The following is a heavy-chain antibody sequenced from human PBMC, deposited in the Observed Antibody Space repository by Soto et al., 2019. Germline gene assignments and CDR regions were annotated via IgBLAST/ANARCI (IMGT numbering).Heavy chain of an antibody. Sequence: QVHLVESGGGVVQPGRCLRLSCATSGFTFSSYAMNWVRQAPGKGLEWVAVISYDGSNKYYADSVKGRFTISRDNSKNTLYLQMNSLRGEDTAVYYCARDRGSRNAEYFQHWGQGTLVPVSS. CDR1: GFTFSSYA. CDR3: ARDRGSRNAEYFQH. CDR2: ISYDGSNK. V-gene: IGHV3-30-3*01. D-gene: IGHD3-16*01. J-gene: IGHJ1*01.